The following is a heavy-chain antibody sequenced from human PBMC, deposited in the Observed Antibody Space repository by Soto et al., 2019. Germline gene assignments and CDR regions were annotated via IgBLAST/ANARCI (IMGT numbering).Heavy chain of an antibody. V-gene: IGHV3-33*08. Sequence: GGSLRLSCAASGFTVSSNYMSWVRQAPGKGLEWVAVISSDEKIKQYADSVRGRFAISRDNSKNTLYLQMTSLRAEDTAIYYCARGLRSVLDYWGQGTLVTVSS. D-gene: IGHD6-6*01. CDR1: GFTVSSNY. J-gene: IGHJ4*02. CDR2: ISSDEKIK. CDR3: ARGLRSVLDY.